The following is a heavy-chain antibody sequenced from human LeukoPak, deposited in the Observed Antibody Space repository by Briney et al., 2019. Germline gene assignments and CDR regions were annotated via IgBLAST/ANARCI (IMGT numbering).Heavy chain of an antibody. Sequence: SETLSLTCTVSGGSISSYYWSWIRQPPGKGLEWIGYIHYSGSTNYNPSLKSRVTISVDTSKNQFSLKLSSVTAADTAVYYCARDGSTGWFDPWGQGTLVTVSS. J-gene: IGHJ5*02. V-gene: IGHV4-59*01. D-gene: IGHD1-7*01. CDR1: GGSISSYY. CDR3: ARDGSTGWFDP. CDR2: IHYSGST.